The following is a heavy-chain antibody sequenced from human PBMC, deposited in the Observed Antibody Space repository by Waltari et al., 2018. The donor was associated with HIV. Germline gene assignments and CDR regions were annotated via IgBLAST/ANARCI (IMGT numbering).Heavy chain of an antibody. J-gene: IGHJ4*02. D-gene: IGHD3-9*01. CDR3: AHSRGYYDILTPHYQFDY. CDR1: GFSLSTSGVG. V-gene: IGHV2-5*01. CDR2: VYWNDDK. Sequence: QITLKESGPTLVKPTQTLTLTCTFSGFSLSTSGVGVGWIRQPPGKALEWLSLVYWNDDKRYSPSLKSRLTLTKDTSKNQLVLTMTNMDPVDTATYYCAHSRGYYDILTPHYQFDYWGQGTLVTVSS.